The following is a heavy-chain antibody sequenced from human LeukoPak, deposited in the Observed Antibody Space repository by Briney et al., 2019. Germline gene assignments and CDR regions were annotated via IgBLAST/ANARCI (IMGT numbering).Heavy chain of an antibody. Sequence: SETLSLTCTVSGGSISSGGYYWSWIRQHPGKGLEWIGYIYYSGSTYYNPSLKSRVTISVDTSKNQFSLKLSSVTAADTAVYYCARGHDFWSGCFRAGSFDYWGQGTLVTVSS. V-gene: IGHV4-31*03. CDR3: ARGHDFWSGCFRAGSFDY. CDR2: IYYSGST. CDR1: GGSISSGGYY. J-gene: IGHJ4*02. D-gene: IGHD3-3*01.